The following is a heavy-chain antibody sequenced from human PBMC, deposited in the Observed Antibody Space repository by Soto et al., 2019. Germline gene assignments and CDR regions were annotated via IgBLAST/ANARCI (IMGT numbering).Heavy chain of an antibody. V-gene: IGHV4-39*01. CDR1: GGSISSSSYY. D-gene: IGHD6-19*01. Sequence: SETLSLTCTVSGGSISSSSYYWGWIRQPPGKGLEWIGSIYYSGSTYYNPSLKSRVTISVDTSKNQFSLKLSSVTAADTAVYYCARHPISGLNWFDPWGQGTLVTVSS. CDR2: IYYSGST. J-gene: IGHJ5*02. CDR3: ARHPISGLNWFDP.